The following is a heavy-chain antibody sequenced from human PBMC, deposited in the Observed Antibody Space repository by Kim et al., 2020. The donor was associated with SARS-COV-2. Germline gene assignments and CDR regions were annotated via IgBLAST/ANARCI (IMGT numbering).Heavy chain of an antibody. D-gene: IGHD3-9*01. J-gene: IGHJ4*02. CDR2: INAGNGNT. CDR3: ARHHYDILTGYSFFDY. CDR1: GYTFTSYA. Sequence: ASVKVSCKASGYTFTSYAMHWVRQAPGQRLEWMGWINAGNGNTKYSQKFQGRVTITRDTSASTAYMELSSLRSEDTAVYYCARHHYDILTGYSFFDYWGQGTLVTVSS. V-gene: IGHV1-3*01.